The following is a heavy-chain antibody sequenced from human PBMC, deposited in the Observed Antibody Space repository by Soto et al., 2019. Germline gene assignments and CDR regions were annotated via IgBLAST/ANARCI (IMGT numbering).Heavy chain of an antibody. D-gene: IGHD6-13*01. CDR3: VRDRGYPDSFDI. V-gene: IGHV3-74*01. J-gene: IGHJ3*02. CDR1: GFTFSPFY. CDR2: INGDGTTT. Sequence: EVQLVESGGGLVQPGESLRLSCAASGFTFSPFYMHWVRQAPGKGLEWVSHINGDGTTTVYADSVKGRFTISRDNAKSTLYLQMGSLRTEDTAVYYCVRDRGYPDSFDIWGQGTMVTVSS.